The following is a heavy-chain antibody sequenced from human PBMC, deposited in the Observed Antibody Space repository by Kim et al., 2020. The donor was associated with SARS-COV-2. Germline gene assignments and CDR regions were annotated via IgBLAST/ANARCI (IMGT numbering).Heavy chain of an antibody. V-gene: IGHV4-34*01. J-gene: IGHJ5*02. D-gene: IGHD2-8*01. Sequence: SETLSLTCAVYGGSFSGYYWSWIRQPPGKGLEWIGEINHSGSTNYNPSLKSRVTISVDTSKNQFSLKLSSVTAADTAVYYCARGHGHPLSLRGLDPWGQGTLVTVSS. CDR3: ARGHGHPLSLRGLDP. CDR1: GGSFSGYY. CDR2: INHSGST.